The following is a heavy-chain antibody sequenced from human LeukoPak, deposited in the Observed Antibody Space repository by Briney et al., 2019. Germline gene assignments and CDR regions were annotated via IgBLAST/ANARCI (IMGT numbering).Heavy chain of an antibody. CDR3: ARHLRDSSGYRPYYFDY. J-gene: IGHJ4*02. CDR1: GGSISSYY. V-gene: IGHV4-4*07. Sequence: SETLSLTCTVSGGSISSYYWSWIRQPAGKGLEWIGRIYTSGSTNYNPSLKSRVTMSVDTSKNQFPLKLSSVTAADTAVYYCARHLRDSSGYRPYYFDYWGQGALVTVSS. CDR2: IYTSGST. D-gene: IGHD3-22*01.